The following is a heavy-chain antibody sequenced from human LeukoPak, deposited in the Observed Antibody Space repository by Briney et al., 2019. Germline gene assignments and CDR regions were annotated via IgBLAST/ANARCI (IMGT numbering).Heavy chain of an antibody. D-gene: IGHD6-13*01. J-gene: IGHJ6*02. Sequence: KPSETLSLTCAAYGGSFSGYYWSWIRQPPGEGLEWIGEINHSGSTNYNPSLKSRVTISVDTSKNQFSLKLSSVTAADTAVYYCASGYSSSWYYYYGMDVWGQGTTVTVSS. CDR3: ASGYSSSWYYYYGMDV. V-gene: IGHV4-34*01. CDR2: INHSGST. CDR1: GGSFSGYY.